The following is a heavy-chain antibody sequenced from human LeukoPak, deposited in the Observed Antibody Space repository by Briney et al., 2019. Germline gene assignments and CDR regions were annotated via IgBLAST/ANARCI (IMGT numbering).Heavy chain of an antibody. D-gene: IGHD6-13*01. CDR1: GFTFSSYS. Sequence: GGSLRLSCAASGFTFSSYSMNWVRQAPGKGLEWVSSISSSSSYIYYADSVKGRFTISRDNAKNSLYLQMNSLRAEDTAVYYCARSIAAAGTVYGMDVWGQGTTVTVSS. V-gene: IGHV3-21*01. CDR3: ARSIAAAGTVYGMDV. CDR2: ISSSSSYI. J-gene: IGHJ6*02.